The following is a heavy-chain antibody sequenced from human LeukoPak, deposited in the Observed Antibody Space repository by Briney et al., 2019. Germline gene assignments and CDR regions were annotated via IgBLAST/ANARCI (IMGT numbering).Heavy chain of an antibody. CDR1: GGSISSSSYY. D-gene: IGHD2-2*02. J-gene: IGHJ3*02. Sequence: PSETLSLTYTVSGGSISSSSYYWGWIRQPPGKGLEWIGSIYYSGSTYYNPSLKSRVTISVDTSKNQFSLKLSSVTAADTAVYYCARLHHTFDIWGQGTMVTVSS. V-gene: IGHV4-39*01. CDR2: IYYSGST. CDR3: ARLHHTFDI.